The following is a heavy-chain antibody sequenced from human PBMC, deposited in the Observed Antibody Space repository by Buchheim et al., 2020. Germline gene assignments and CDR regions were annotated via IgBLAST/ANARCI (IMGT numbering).Heavy chain of an antibody. D-gene: IGHD6-13*01. CDR3: ARGPLVIGIDY. CDR1: GFTFSSYA. J-gene: IGHJ4*02. CDR2: ISYDGSNK. V-gene: IGHV3-30-3*01. Sequence: QVQLVESGGGVVQPGRSLRLSCAASGFTFSSYAMHWVRQAPGKGLEWVAVISYDGSNKYYADSVKGRFTISRDNSKNTLYLQMNSLRAEDTAVYYCARGPLVIGIDYWGQGTL.